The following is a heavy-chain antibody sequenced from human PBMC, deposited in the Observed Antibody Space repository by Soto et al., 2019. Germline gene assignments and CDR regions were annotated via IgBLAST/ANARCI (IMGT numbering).Heavy chain of an antibody. CDR2: ISYDGSNK. Sequence: LRLSCAASGFTFSSYAMHWVRQAPGKGLEWVAVISYDGSNKYYADSVKGRFTISRDNSKNTLYLQMNSLRAEDTAVYYCAREIERLLGYWGQGTLVTVSS. J-gene: IGHJ4*02. CDR3: AREIERLLGY. V-gene: IGHV3-30-3*01. CDR1: GFTFSSYA. D-gene: IGHD3-3*01.